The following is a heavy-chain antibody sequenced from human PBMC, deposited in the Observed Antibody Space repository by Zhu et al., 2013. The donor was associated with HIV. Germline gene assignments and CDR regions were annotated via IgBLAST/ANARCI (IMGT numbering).Heavy chain of an antibody. Sequence: QVQLVQSGAEVKKPGSSVKVSCKASGGTFRSYAISWVRQAPGQGLEWMGGIIPIFGTTNYAQKFQGRVTITADESTSTAYMELSSLRSEDTAVYYCARGVRGDIDGYYSFSFEYWGQGTLVTVSS. D-gene: IGHD3-22*01. CDR2: IIPIFGTT. CDR1: GGTFRSYA. J-gene: IGHJ4*02. CDR3: ARGVRGDIDGYYSFSFEY. V-gene: IGHV1-69*01.